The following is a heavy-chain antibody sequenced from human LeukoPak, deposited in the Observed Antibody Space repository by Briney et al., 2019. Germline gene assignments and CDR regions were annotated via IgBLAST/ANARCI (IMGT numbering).Heavy chain of an antibody. CDR1: GYTFTSYD. V-gene: IGHV1-8*01. Sequence: GASVKVSFKASGYTFTSYDINWVRQATGQGLEWKGLMNPNSGNTGYAHKFQGRVTMTRNTSISTAYMELSSLRSEDTAVYYCARDCSGGSCLDYWGQGTLVTVSS. D-gene: IGHD2-15*01. CDR3: ARDCSGGSCLDY. CDR2: MNPNSGNT. J-gene: IGHJ4*02.